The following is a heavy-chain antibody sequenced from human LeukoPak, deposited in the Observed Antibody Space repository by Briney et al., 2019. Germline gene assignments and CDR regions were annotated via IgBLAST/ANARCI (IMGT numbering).Heavy chain of an antibody. D-gene: IGHD3-10*01. J-gene: IGHJ6*02. Sequence: GASVKVSCKASGYTFTSYGISWVRQAPGQGLEWMGWISAYNGNTNYEQKLQGRVTMTTDTSTSTAYMELRSLRSDDTAVYYCARDSSYGSGSYYYGMDVWGQGTTVTVSS. CDR1: GYTFTSYG. V-gene: IGHV1-18*01. CDR2: ISAYNGNT. CDR3: ARDSSYGSGSYYYGMDV.